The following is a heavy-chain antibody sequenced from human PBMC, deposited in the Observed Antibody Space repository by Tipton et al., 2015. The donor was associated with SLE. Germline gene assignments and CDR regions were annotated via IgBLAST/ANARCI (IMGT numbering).Heavy chain of an antibody. Sequence: TLSLTCAVYGGSFSNYYLSWIRQPPGQGLEWIGEINHSGSANYSPSLKSRVTISVDTSENQFSLKLSSVTAADTAVYYCARPKIAAAGKGVFDYWGQGTLVTVSS. J-gene: IGHJ4*02. CDR3: ARPKIAAAGKGVFDY. V-gene: IGHV4-34*01. CDR2: INHSGSA. D-gene: IGHD6-13*01. CDR1: GGSFSNYY.